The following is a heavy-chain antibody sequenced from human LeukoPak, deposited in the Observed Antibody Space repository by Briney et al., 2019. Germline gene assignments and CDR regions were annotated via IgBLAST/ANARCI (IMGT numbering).Heavy chain of an antibody. J-gene: IGHJ4*02. CDR1: GFTVSSNY. Sequence: GGSLRLSCAASGFTVSSNYMSWVRQAPGKGLEWVSAISGSGGSTYYADSVKGRFTISRDNSKNTVYLQMNSLRAEDTALYYCVKETQPSATYFFDYWGQGTLVTVSS. CDR2: ISGSGGST. D-gene: IGHD1-1*01. CDR3: VKETQPSATYFFDY. V-gene: IGHV3-23*01.